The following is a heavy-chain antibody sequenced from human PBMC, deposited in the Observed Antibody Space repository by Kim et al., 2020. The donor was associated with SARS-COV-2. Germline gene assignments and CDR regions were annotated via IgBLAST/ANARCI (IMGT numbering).Heavy chain of an antibody. CDR3: ARDLWRGAFDI. J-gene: IGHJ3*02. CDR2: T. V-gene: IGHV4-4*02. D-gene: IGHD3-10*01. Sequence: TNYNPSLKSRVTISVDKSKNQFSLKLSSVTAADTAVYYCARDLWRGAFDIWGQGTMVTVSS.